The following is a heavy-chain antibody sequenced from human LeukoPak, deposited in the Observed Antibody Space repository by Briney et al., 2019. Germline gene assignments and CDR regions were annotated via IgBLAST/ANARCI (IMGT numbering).Heavy chain of an antibody. D-gene: IGHD3-10*01. CDR1: GGSISSGGYY. CDR2: IYHSGST. V-gene: IGHV4-30-2*01. CDR3: ASERITMVRGESY. J-gene: IGHJ4*02. Sequence: SETLSLTCTVSGGSISSGGYYWSWIRQPPGKGLEWIGYIYHSGSTYYNPSLKSRVTISVDRSKNQFSLKLSSVTAADTAVYYCASERITMVRGESYWGQGTLVTVSS.